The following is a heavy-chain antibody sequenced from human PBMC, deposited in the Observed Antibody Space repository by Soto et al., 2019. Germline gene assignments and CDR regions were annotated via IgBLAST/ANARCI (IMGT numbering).Heavy chain of an antibody. Sequence: GGCLRLSCAASELTFSSYWMTWVRQAPGRGLEWVANIKGDGSDKNYVDSVKGRFTISRDNAKKSLYLQMNSLRAEDTAVYYCAKYQQTPTVYFDSWAQGAALTVS. CDR2: IKGDGSDK. J-gene: IGHJ4*02. CDR3: AKYQQTPTVYFDS. V-gene: IGHV3-7*05. CDR1: ELTFSSYW. D-gene: IGHD6-13*01.